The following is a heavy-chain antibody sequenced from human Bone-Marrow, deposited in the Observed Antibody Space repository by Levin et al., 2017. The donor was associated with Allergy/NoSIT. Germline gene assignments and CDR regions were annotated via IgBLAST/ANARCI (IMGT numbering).Heavy chain of an antibody. CDR3: VRGINYFMDV. J-gene: IGHJ6*02. CDR1: RGNW. Sequence: PGGSLRLSCVGPRGNWIHWVRQPPGKGLVWVSLINPDGTVTNYADSVRGRFTISRDNAKNTVYLHMNSLRAEDTAVYYCVRGINYFMDVWGQGTTVTVSS. D-gene: IGHD3-10*01. V-gene: IGHV3-74*01. CDR2: INPDGTVT.